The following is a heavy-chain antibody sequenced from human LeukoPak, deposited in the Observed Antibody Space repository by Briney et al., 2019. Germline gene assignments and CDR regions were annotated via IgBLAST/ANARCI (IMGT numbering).Heavy chain of an antibody. CDR1: GGSVSSGSYY. V-gene: IGHV4-61*01. CDR3: ARSWGWWELQPFDY. CDR2: IYYSGST. J-gene: IGHJ4*02. D-gene: IGHD1-26*01. Sequence: PSETLSLTCTVSGGSVSSGSYYWSWIRQPPGKGLEWIGYIYYSGSTNYNPSLKSRVTISVDTSKNQFSLKLSSVTAADTAVYYCARSWGWWELQPFDYWGQGTLVTVSS.